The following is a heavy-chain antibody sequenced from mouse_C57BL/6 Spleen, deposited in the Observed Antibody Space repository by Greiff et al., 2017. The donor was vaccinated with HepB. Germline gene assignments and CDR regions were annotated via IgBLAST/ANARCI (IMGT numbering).Heavy chain of an antibody. Sequence: EVKVVESGGGLVQPGGSLKLSCAASGFTFSDYYMYWVRQTPEKRLEWVAYISNGGGSTYYPDTVKGRFTISRDNAKNTLYLQMSRLKSEDTAMYYCARLYGYFDYWGQSTTLTVSS. V-gene: IGHV5-12*01. CDR1: GFTFSDYY. J-gene: IGHJ2*01. CDR3: ARLYGYFDY. CDR2: ISNGGGST. D-gene: IGHD1-1*01.